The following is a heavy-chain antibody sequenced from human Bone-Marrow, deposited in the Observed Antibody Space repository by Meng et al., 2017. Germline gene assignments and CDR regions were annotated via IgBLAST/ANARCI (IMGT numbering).Heavy chain of an antibody. V-gene: IGHV3-7*01. CDR1: GFTFSSYW. CDR3: ASDPAAGTGDWFDP. CDR2: IKQDGSEK. Sequence: GESLKISCAAFGFTFSSYWMSWVRQAPGKGLEWVANIKQDGSEKYYVDSVKGRFTISRDNAKNSLYLQMNSLRAEDTAVYYCASDPAAGTGDWFDPWGQGTLVTVSS. J-gene: IGHJ5*02. D-gene: IGHD6-13*01.